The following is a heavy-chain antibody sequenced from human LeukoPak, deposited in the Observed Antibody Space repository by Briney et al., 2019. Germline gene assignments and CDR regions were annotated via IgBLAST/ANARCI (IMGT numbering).Heavy chain of an antibody. Sequence: GSSLRLSCAASGFTFSSYGMHWVRQAPGKGLEWVAVIWYDGSNKYYADSVKGRFTISRDNYKNTLYLQMNSLRAEDTAVYYCATRSLNSSGWDSQYYFDYWGQGTLVTVSS. CDR3: ATRSLNSSGWDSQYYFDY. V-gene: IGHV3-33*01. CDR2: IWYDGSNK. CDR1: GFTFSSYG. D-gene: IGHD6-19*01. J-gene: IGHJ4*02.